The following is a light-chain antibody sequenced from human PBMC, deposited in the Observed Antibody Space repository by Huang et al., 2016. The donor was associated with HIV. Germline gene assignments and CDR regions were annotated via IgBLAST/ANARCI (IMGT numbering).Light chain of an antibody. Sequence: EIVLTQSPATLSLSPGERATLSCRASQSVRSSLTWYQQKPGQAPRLLIYDASNRATVIPARFSCSGSGTDFTLTISSLEPEDFAVYYCQQRSNWHFTFGPGTKVDIK. CDR3: QQRSNWHFT. J-gene: IGKJ3*01. V-gene: IGKV3-11*01. CDR2: DAS. CDR1: QSVRSS.